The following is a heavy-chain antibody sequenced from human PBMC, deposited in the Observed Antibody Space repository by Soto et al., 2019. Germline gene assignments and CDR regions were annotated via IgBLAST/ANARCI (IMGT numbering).Heavy chain of an antibody. CDR1: GYDFTTYD. CDR3: GRGPSPRAPAGGTPYYYAMDV. J-gene: IGHJ6*02. V-gene: IGHV1-8*02. CDR2: MNPINGAT. D-gene: IGHD6-13*01. Sequence: ASVKVSCKTSGYDFTTYDINWVRQASGQGLEWMGWMNPINGATGTARRFQGRVSLSRNTATGTAYLELTSLRSDDTAVYYCGRGPSPRAPAGGTPYYYAMDVWGQGTTVTVSS.